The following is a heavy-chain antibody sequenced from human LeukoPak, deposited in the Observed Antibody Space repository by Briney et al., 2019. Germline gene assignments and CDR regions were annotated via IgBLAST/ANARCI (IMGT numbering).Heavy chain of an antibody. CDR3: ARESSGSGSSTDS. CDR2: VRYDGSNE. J-gene: IGHJ4*02. Sequence: GGSLRLPCQTSGFVFSNYGMHWVRQAPGKGLEWVAFVRYDGSNEYYADSVKGRFTISRDNSRNTLYLQMNSLRADDTAVYYCARESSGSGSSTDSWGQGTLVTVSS. V-gene: IGHV3-30*02. D-gene: IGHD3-10*01. CDR1: GFVFSNYG.